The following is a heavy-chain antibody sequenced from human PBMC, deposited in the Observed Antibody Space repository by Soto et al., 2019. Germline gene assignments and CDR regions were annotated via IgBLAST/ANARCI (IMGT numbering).Heavy chain of an antibody. CDR3: TRGSRLWFEGSEHHFDY. J-gene: IGHJ4*02. CDR1: GYSFTEYY. V-gene: IGHV1-46*01. D-gene: IGHD3-10*01. CDR2: INPLNGGT. Sequence: QVQVVQSGAEVKKPGASVRVSCKASGYSFTEYYLNWVRQAPGQGLEWMGIINPLNGGTTYAQKFQGIVTLPSDTSTSTVYMALSSLRSEDTAVYYCTRGSRLWFEGSEHHFDYWGQGTLVTVSS.